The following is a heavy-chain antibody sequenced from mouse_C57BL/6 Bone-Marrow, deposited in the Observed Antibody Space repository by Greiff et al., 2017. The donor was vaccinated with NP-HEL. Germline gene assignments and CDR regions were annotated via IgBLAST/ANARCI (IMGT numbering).Heavy chain of an antibody. V-gene: IGHV7-3*01. Sequence: EVHLVESGGGLVQPGGSLSLSCAASGFTFTDYYMSWVRQPPGKALEWLGFIRNNANGYTTEYSASVQGRFTISRDNSQSILYLQMNDLRAVDWATYYCARSVYYDYADDPFYAMDYWGQGTSVTVSA. CDR3: ARSVYYDYADDPFYAMDY. J-gene: IGHJ4*01. CDR1: GFTFTDYY. D-gene: IGHD2-4*01. CDR2: IRNNANGYTT.